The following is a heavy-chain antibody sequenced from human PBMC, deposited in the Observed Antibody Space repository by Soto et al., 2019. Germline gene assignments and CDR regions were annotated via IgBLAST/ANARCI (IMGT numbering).Heavy chain of an antibody. J-gene: IGHJ4*02. D-gene: IGHD2-15*01. V-gene: IGHV3-23*01. CDR1: GFTFSSYA. CDR2: ISGSGGST. Sequence: EVQLLESGGGLVQPGGSLRLSCAASGFTFSSYAMSWVRQAPGKGLEWVSAISGSGGSTYYADSVKGRFTISGDNSKNTLYLQMNSLRAEDTAVYYCAKDDPNYCSGGSCYVAVWGQGTLVTVSS. CDR3: AKDDPNYCSGGSCYVAV.